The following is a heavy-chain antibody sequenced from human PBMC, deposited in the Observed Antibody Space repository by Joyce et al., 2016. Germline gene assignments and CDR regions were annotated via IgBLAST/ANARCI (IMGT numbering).Heavy chain of an antibody. D-gene: IGHD5-12*01. CDR3: ARSNIVATIPPFFDS. J-gene: IGHJ4*02. V-gene: IGHV4-39*01. CDR2: IYYSGNS. CDR1: GDSITSDSFS. Sequence: QVQLQASGPGLVKPSETLSLTCTVSGDSITSDSFSWGWIRQPPGKGLEWIGNIYYSGNSYSNPSRESRITMSVDTSKNQFSLRLSSVTAADTALYYCARSNIVATIPPFFDSWGRGTLVSVSS.